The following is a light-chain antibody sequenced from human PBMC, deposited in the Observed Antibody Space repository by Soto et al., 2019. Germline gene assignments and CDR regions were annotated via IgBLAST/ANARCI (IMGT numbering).Light chain of an antibody. V-gene: IGLV1-40*01. CDR1: SSIVGVTFD. Sequence: QSVLAQPPSVSGAPGQTVTITCIGSSSIVGVTFDFHWHKHIPGTAPKLLIYGNNNRPSGVPDRFSGSKSGTSASLAITGLQAEDEGEYYCQSYDNSLRVVFGGGTKVTVL. J-gene: IGLJ2*01. CDR3: QSYDNSLRVV. CDR2: GNN.